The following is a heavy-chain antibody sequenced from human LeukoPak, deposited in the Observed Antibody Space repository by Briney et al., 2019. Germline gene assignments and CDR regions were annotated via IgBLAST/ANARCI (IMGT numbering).Heavy chain of an antibody. V-gene: IGHV3-21*01. CDR1: GFSFITYN. J-gene: IGHJ4*02. D-gene: IGHD6-13*01. Sequence: GGSLRLSCAASGFSFITYNMNWVRQAPGKGLEWVSSISSTSSYIYYADSVKGRFTISRDNSKNTLYLQMNSLRAEDTAMYYCAKDMGRRSIAVDGPKYRSAWYLDYWGQGTLVTVSS. CDR3: AKDMGRRSIAVDGPKYRSAWYLDY. CDR2: ISSTSSYI.